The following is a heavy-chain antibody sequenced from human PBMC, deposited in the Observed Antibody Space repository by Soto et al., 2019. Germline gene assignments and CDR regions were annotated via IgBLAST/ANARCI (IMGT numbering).Heavy chain of an antibody. CDR1: VFTFSDAW. Sequence: PGGSLRLSCAASVFTFSDAWMSWVRQAPGKGLDCVCRIKIKSDCGTTEYAAPVRGRFTISRDDSKNTLYLQMNSLKTEDTAVYYCTTDLWRIAVVVGSSGYFKPWGQGTSVTVSS. J-gene: IGHJ5*02. V-gene: IGHV3-15*01. CDR3: TTDLWRIAVVVGSSGYFKP. D-gene: IGHD2-21*01. CDR2: IKIKSDCGTT.